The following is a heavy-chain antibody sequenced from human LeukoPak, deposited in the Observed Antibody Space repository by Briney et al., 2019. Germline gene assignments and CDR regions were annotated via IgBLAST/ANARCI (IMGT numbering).Heavy chain of an antibody. Sequence: ASVKVSGKASGYTFTGYYMHWVRQAPGQGLEWMGWINPNSGGTNYAQKFQGRVTMTRDTSISTAYMELSRLRSDDTAVYYCARGYSSGWYVDYWGQGTLVTVSS. V-gene: IGHV1-2*02. D-gene: IGHD6-19*01. CDR3: ARGYSSGWYVDY. CDR1: GYTFTGYY. J-gene: IGHJ4*02. CDR2: INPNSGGT.